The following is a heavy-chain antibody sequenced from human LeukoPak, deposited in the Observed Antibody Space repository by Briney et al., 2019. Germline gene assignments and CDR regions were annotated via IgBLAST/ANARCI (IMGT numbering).Heavy chain of an antibody. V-gene: IGHV3-9*01. CDR2: ISWNSGTT. CDR3: AKALGVTTPGGY. J-gene: IGHJ4*02. CDR1: GFNFDDYA. Sequence: GGSLRLSCAASGFNFDDYAMHWVRQAPGKGLEWVSAISWNSGTTGYADSVKGRFTISRDNAENSLYLQMNSLRAEDTALYYCAKALGVTTPGGYWGQGTLVTVSS. D-gene: IGHD4-11*01.